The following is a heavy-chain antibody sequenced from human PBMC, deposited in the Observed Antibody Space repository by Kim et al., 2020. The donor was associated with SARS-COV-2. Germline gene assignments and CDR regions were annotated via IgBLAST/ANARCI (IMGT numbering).Heavy chain of an antibody. CDR2: IYYSGST. Sequence: SETLSLTCTVSGGSISSGDYYWSWIRQPPGKGLEWIGYIYYSGSTYYNPSLKSRVTISVDTSKNQFSLKLSSVTAADTAVYYCASGSSGPGGSFDPWGQGTLVTVSS. V-gene: IGHV4-30-4*01. CDR3: ASGSSGPGGSFDP. J-gene: IGHJ5*02. D-gene: IGHD6-19*01. CDR1: GGSISSGDYY.